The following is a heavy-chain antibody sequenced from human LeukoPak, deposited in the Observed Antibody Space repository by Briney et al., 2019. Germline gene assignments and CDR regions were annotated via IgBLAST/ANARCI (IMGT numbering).Heavy chain of an antibody. CDR1: GGSISSYY. CDR2: IYYSGST. CDR3: ARGSDDYGDYWYYYGMDV. Sequence: SETLSLTCTVSGGSISSYYWSWIRQPPGKGLEWIGYIYYSGSTNYNPSLKSRVTISIDTSKNQFSLKLSSVTAADTAVYYCARGSDDYGDYWYYYGMDVWGQGTTVTVSS. J-gene: IGHJ6*02. V-gene: IGHV4-59*01. D-gene: IGHD4-17*01.